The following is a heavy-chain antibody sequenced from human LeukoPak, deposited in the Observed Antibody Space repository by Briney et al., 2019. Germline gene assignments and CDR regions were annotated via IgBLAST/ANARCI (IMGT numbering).Heavy chain of an antibody. V-gene: IGHV3-7*01. CDR1: GFTFSSYW. CDR3: ARVQWELRGVGSYFDY. Sequence: GGSLRLSCAASGFTFSSYWMSWVRQAPGKGLEWVANIKQDGSEKYYVDSVKGRFTISRDNAKNSLCLQMNSLRAEDTAVYYCARVQWELRGVGSYFDYWGQGTLVTVSS. CDR2: IKQDGSEK. D-gene: IGHD1-26*01. J-gene: IGHJ4*02.